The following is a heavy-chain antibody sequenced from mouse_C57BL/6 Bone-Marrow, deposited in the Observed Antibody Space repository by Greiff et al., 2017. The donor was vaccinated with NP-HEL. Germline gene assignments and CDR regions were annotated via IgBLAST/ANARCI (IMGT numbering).Heavy chain of an antibody. D-gene: IGHD2-3*01. V-gene: IGHV5-15*01. CDR2: ISNLAYSI. J-gene: IGHJ1*03. CDR1: GFTFSDYG. CDR3: ARPLYDVYFWYFDV. Sequence: DVMLVESGGGLVQPGGSLKLSCAASGFTFSDYGMAWVRQAPRKGPEWVAFISNLAYSIYYADTVTGRFTISRENAKNTLYLEMSSLRSEDTAMYYCARPLYDVYFWYFDVWGTGTTVTVSS.